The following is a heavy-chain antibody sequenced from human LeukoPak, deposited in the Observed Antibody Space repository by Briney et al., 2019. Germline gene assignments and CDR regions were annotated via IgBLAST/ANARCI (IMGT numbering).Heavy chain of an antibody. CDR2: ISYDGSNK. CDR3: ARDGLMVRGVIFNWFDP. Sequence: GGSLRLSCAASGFTFSSYGMHWVRQAPGKGLEWVAVISYDGSNKYYADSVKGRFTISRDNSKNTLYLQMNSLRAEDTAVYYCARDGLMVRGVIFNWFDPWGQGTLVTVSS. J-gene: IGHJ5*02. D-gene: IGHD3-10*01. CDR1: GFTFSSYG. V-gene: IGHV3-30*19.